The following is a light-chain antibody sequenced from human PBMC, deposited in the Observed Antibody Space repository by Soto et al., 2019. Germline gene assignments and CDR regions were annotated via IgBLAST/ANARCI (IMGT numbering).Light chain of an antibody. CDR1: QSVDSR. CDR2: DAS. V-gene: IGKV1-5*01. Sequence: QMTQSPSTLLASLGDRVAITCRARQSVDSRLAWYQQTPGQAPQLLVYDASTSETGVPSRFSGSGSGAEFTLTITGLQPEDVATYSCQHYDSFWSFGQGTKVDIK. J-gene: IGKJ1*01. CDR3: QHYDSFWS.